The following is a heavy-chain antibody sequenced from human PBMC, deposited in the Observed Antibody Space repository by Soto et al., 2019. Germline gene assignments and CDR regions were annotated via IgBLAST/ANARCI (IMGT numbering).Heavy chain of an antibody. CDR2: VYHTGDT. V-gene: IGHV4-4*02. Sequence: PSETLSLTCGVSGGTVASSHWWSWVRQSPGGGLEWIGNVYHTGDTNLNPSLQSRVTISVDKSNNQFSLRPNSLTAADTAVYFCAREIGTAGGNNYFDPWGQGTVVTVSS. J-gene: IGHJ5*02. D-gene: IGHD2-21*02. CDR1: GGTVASSHW. CDR3: AREIGTAGGNNYFDP.